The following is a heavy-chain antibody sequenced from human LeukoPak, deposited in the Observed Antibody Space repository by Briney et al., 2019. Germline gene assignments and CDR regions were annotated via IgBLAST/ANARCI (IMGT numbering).Heavy chain of an antibody. Sequence: GESLKISCKGSGYSFTSYWISWVRQMPGKGLEWMGRIDPSDSYTKYSPSFQGHVTISADKSISTAYLQWSSLKASDTAMYYCARSNAAAGTRGWFDPWGQGTLVTVSS. CDR2: IDPSDSYT. J-gene: IGHJ5*02. CDR1: GYSFTSYW. V-gene: IGHV5-10-1*01. CDR3: ARSNAAAGTRGWFDP. D-gene: IGHD6-13*01.